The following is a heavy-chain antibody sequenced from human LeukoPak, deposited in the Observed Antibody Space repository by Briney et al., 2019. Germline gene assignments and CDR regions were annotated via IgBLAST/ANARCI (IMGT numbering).Heavy chain of an antibody. V-gene: IGHV3-21*04. CDR1: GFTFSSYS. CDR3: ARDTNYYDSSGYYSGSDFDY. D-gene: IGHD3-22*01. J-gene: IGHJ4*02. Sequence: NPGGSLRLSCAASGFTFSSYSMNWVRQAPGKGLEWVSSITSSTNYIYYADSVKGRFTISRDDAKNTLYLQMNSLRAEDTAVYYCARDTNYYDSSGYYSGSDFDYWGQGTLVTVSS. CDR2: ITSSTNYI.